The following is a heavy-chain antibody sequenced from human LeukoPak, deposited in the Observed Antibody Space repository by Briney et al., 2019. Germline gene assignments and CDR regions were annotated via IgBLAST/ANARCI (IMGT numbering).Heavy chain of an antibody. CDR2: IKEDGSEK. J-gene: IGHJ6*02. Sequence: PGGSLRLSCAASGFTFSTYWMSWVRQAPGKGLEWVANIKEDGSEKYYGDSVKGRFTISRDNSKNSLYLQMNSLRTEDTALYYCAKEWYYHGSGSYLRYEYYYGMDVWGQGTTVTVSS. D-gene: IGHD3-10*01. CDR3: AKEWYYHGSGSYLRYEYYYGMDV. CDR1: GFTFSTYW. V-gene: IGHV3-7*03.